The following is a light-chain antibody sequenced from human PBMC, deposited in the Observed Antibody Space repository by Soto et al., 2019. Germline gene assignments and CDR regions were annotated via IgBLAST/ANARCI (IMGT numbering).Light chain of an antibody. Sequence: AIQMTQSPSSLSASVGDRVTMTCRASQGIRKDLAWYQQKPGKAPKLLIYATSSLQSGVPSRFSGSGSGRDFTLTVSSLQPEDFATYYCLQDHNYPRTFGQGTKVDIK. CDR1: QGIRKD. CDR2: ATS. V-gene: IGKV1-6*02. CDR3: LQDHNYPRT. J-gene: IGKJ1*01.